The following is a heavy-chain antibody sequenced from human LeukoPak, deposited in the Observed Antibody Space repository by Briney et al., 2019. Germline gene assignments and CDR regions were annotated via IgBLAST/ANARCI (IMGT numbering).Heavy chain of an antibody. CDR2: ISSSSSTI. Sequence: TGGSLRLSCAASGFTFSSYSMNWVRQAPGKGLEWVSYISSSSSTIYYADSVKGRFTISRDNAKNTLYLQMNSLRAEDTAVYYCARGPYGYFDYWGQGTLVTV. D-gene: IGHD2-8*01. V-gene: IGHV3-48*01. CDR1: GFTFSSYS. CDR3: ARGPYGYFDY. J-gene: IGHJ4*02.